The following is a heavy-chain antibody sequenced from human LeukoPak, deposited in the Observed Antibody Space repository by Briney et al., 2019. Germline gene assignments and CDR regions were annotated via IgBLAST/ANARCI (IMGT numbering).Heavy chain of an antibody. V-gene: IGHV3-74*01. CDR1: GFTFSSYW. J-gene: IGHJ4*02. D-gene: IGHD3-3*01. Sequence: GGSLRLSCAASGFTFSSYWMHWVRQAPGKGLVWVSRINSDGSSTSYADSVKGRFTISRDNAKNTLYLQMNSLRAEDTAVYYCARGGAYYDFWCGYSAFDYWGQGTLVTVSS. CDR2: INSDGSST. CDR3: ARGGAYYDFWCGYSAFDY.